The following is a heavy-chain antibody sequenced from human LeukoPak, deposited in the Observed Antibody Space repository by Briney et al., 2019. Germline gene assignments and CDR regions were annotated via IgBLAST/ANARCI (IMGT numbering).Heavy chain of an antibody. CDR2: INLDGSEK. D-gene: IGHD3-10*01. CDR3: APYWYGSGTSLGY. V-gene: IGHV3-7*01. CDR1: GFTFSNNW. Sequence: PGGSLRLSCAASGFTFSNNWMSWVRQAPGKELEWVANINLDGSEKYYVDSVKGRFTISRDNAKNSLYLQMNSLRAEDTAVYYCAPYWYGSGTSLGYWGQRTLVTVSS. J-gene: IGHJ4*02.